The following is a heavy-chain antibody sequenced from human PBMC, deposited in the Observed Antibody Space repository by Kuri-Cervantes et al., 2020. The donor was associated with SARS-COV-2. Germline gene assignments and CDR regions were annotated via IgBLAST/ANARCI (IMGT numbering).Heavy chain of an antibody. CDR3: AREGYCSGGSCFDY. J-gene: IGHJ4*02. D-gene: IGHD2-15*01. Sequence: GSLRLSCTVSGGSISSHYWSWIRQPPGKGLEWIGYVYSSGSTNYSPSLKIRVTMSVDTSKNQFSLKLTSVTAADTAVYYCAREGYCSGGSCFDYWGQGTLVTVSS. CDR1: GGSISSHY. V-gene: IGHV4-59*11. CDR2: VYSSGST.